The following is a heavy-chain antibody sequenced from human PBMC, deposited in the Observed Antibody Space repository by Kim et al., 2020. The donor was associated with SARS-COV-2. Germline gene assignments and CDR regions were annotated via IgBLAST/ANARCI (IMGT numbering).Heavy chain of an antibody. CDR1: GFTFSSYG. V-gene: IGHV3-33*08. CDR3: ARDLLGRYFDWLFSNYGMDV. D-gene: IGHD3-9*01. Sequence: GGSLRLSCAASGFTFSSYGMHWVRQAPGKGLEWVAVIWYDGSNKYYADSVKGRFTISRDNSKNTLYLQMNSLRAEDTAVYYCARDLLGRYFDWLFSNYGMDVWGQGTTVTVSS. CDR2: IWYDGSNK. J-gene: IGHJ6*02.